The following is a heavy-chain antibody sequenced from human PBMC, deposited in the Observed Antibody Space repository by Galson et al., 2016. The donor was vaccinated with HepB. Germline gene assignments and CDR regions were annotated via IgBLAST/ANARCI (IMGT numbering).Heavy chain of an antibody. V-gene: IGHV3-30*04. D-gene: IGHD1-26*01. CDR1: GFTFNNYA. J-gene: IGHJ4*03. CDR2: ISYDGSNI. Sequence: SLRLSCAASGFTFNNYAMHWVRQAPGKGLEWVAVISYDGSNIYYADSVKGRFTISRDNSKNTLYLQMNSLTVEDTAVYSCASLGGWDLANFDSWGQGKTCTVSS. CDR3: ASLGGWDLANFDS.